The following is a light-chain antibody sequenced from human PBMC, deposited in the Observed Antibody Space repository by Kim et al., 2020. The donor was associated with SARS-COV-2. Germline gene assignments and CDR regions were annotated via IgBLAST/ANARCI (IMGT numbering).Light chain of an antibody. J-gene: IGLJ2*01. CDR1: KLGEKY. CDR3: QAWDSNVV. Sequence: SYELTQPPSVSASPGQTASITCAGDKLGEKYACWYQQKPGQSPVLVIYQDSKRPSGIPERFSGSNSGNTATLTISGTQAMDEADYYCQAWDSNVVFGGGTQLTVL. V-gene: IGLV3-1*01. CDR2: QDS.